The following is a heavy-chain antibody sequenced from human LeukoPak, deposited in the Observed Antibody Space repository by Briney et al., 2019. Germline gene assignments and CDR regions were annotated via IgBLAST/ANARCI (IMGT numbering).Heavy chain of an antibody. Sequence: ASVKVSCKASGYSFTDNYMHWVRQAPGQGLEWMGRINTNSGGTNYAQRFQGRVTMTRDTSISTVYMELRRLRSDDTGVYYCARVDIGYWGQGTLVTVSS. CDR2: INTNSGGT. CDR1: GYSFTDNY. V-gene: IGHV1-2*05. J-gene: IGHJ4*02. CDR3: ARVDIGY. D-gene: IGHD5-12*01.